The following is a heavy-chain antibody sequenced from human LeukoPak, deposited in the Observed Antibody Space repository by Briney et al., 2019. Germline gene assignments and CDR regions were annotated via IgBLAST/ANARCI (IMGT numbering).Heavy chain of an antibody. J-gene: IGHJ4*02. CDR3: ASHVIPDYFDY. D-gene: IGHD3-16*02. V-gene: IGHV3-30*01. CDR1: GFTFSSYA. Sequence: PGGSLRLSCAASGFTFSSYAMHWVRQAPGKGLEWVAVISYDGSNKYYADSVKGRFTISRDNSKNTLYLQMNSLRAEDTAVYYCASHVIPDYFDYWGQGTLVTVSS. CDR2: ISYDGSNK.